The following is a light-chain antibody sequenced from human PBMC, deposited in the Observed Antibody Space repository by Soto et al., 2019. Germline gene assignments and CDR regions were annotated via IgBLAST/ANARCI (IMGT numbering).Light chain of an antibody. V-gene: IGKV3-11*01. Sequence: EIVFPQSPATLSSFPVDRVTLSCRASQYINTRLAWYQHRPGQAPRLLIYQTSIRAAGIPARFSASGSGTDFTLTISDVQTEDFALYYCHQRQSWPRTFGQGTKVDIK. CDR2: QTS. J-gene: IGKJ1*01. CDR3: HQRQSWPRT. CDR1: QYINTR.